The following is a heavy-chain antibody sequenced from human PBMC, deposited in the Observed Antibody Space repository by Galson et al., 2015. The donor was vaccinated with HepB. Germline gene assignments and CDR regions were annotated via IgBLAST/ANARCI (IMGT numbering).Heavy chain of an antibody. CDR1: GFNIIDNY. J-gene: IGHJ6*02. D-gene: IGHD3-10*01. CDR3: GRENVRVEGGGLFGGGSYYGMDV. CDR2: LYSGGSP. V-gene: IGHV3-53*01. Sequence: SLRLSCAASGFNIIDNYMTWVRQTPEKGLEWVSTLYSGGSPYYADSVKGRFTISRDHSKNTLFLQMNNLRGEDTAVYYCGRENVRVEGGGLFGGGSYYGMDVWGQGAMVTVSS.